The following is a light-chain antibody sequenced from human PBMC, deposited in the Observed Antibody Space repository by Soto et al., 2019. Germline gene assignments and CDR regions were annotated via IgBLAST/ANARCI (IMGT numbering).Light chain of an antibody. CDR1: QSISAW. CDR3: QQYNDYSCT. V-gene: IGKV1-5*03. CDR2: KAS. J-gene: IGKJ1*01. Sequence: DIQMTQSPSTLSASVGDRVSINCRASQSISAWLAWYQQKPGKAPRLLIYKASTLEIGVPSRFSGSGSGTEFTLTISSXQPDDVATYYCQQYNDYSCTFGQGTKVDIK.